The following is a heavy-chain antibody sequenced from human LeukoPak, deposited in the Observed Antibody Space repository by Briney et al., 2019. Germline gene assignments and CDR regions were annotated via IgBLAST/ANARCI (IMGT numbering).Heavy chain of an antibody. Sequence: GGSLRLSCAASGFTFSSYAMNWVRQAPGKGLEWVSAISGSGGSTDYADSVKGRFTISRDNSKNTLYLQMNSLRAEDTAVYYCAKDPGYCSSASCYPYYFDYWGQGTLVTVSS. CDR3: AKDPGYCSSASCYPYYFDY. CDR2: ISGSGGST. V-gene: IGHV3-23*01. J-gene: IGHJ4*02. D-gene: IGHD2-2*01. CDR1: GFTFSSYA.